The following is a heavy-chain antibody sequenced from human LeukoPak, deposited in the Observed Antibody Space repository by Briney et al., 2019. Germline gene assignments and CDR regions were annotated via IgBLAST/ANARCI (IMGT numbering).Heavy chain of an antibody. J-gene: IGHJ5*02. CDR3: AKDHNKYDYVEVSA. CDR2: IKYDGSEI. Sequence: GGSLRLSCAASGFPFSNYWMTWVRQAPGKGLEWVEWVANIKYDGSEIYYIDSVKGRFTISRDNAKNSLYLQMNSLRADDTALYYCAKDHNKYDYVEVSAWGQGTLVTVSS. CDR1: GFPFSNYW. D-gene: IGHD3-16*01. V-gene: IGHV3-7*03.